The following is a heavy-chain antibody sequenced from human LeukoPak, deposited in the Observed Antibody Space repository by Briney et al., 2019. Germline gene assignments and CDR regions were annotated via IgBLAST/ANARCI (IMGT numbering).Heavy chain of an antibody. CDR3: ARLSKYCTNGVCYYFDY. V-gene: IGHV2-5*02. CDR2: IYWDADK. J-gene: IGHJ4*02. CDR1: GFSFSITGVG. Sequence: SGPTLVNPTQTLTLTCTFSGFSFSITGVGVGWIRQPPGKALEWLALIYWDADKRYSPSLKSRLTITKDTSKNQVVLTMTNMDPVDTATYYCARLSKYCTNGVCYYFDYWGQGTLVTVSS. D-gene: IGHD2-8*01.